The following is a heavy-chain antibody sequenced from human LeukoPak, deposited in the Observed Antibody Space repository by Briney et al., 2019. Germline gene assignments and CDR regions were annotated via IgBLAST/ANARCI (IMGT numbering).Heavy chain of an antibody. J-gene: IGHJ6*03. D-gene: IGHD3-3*01. Sequence: GGSLRLSCAASGFTFSSYGMHWVRQAPGKGLEWVAVISYDGSNKYYADSVKGRFTISRDNSKNTLYLQMNSLRAEDTAVYYCAKDWNYWIFGVVTRQNYYYYYMDVWGKGTTVTVSS. CDR1: GFTFSSYG. CDR2: ISYDGSNK. V-gene: IGHV3-30*18. CDR3: AKDWNYWIFGVVTRQNYYYYYMDV.